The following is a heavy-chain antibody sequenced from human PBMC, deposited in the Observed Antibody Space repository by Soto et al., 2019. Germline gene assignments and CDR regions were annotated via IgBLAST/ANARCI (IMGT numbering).Heavy chain of an antibody. Sequence: EVQLVESGGGLVQPGGSLRLSCAASGFTFSNYWMHWVRQAPGKGLVWVSRMNEDGTTIDYADSVKGRFTISRDNAKSTLYLQMNSLSAEATAVYYCAPDLGGLQGSWGPGTLVTVSS. CDR2: MNEDGTTI. V-gene: IGHV3-74*01. CDR3: APDLGGLQGS. J-gene: IGHJ5*02. CDR1: GFTFSNYW. D-gene: IGHD3-16*01.